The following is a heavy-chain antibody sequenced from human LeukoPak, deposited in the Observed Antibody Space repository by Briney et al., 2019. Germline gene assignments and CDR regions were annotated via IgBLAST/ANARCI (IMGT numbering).Heavy chain of an antibody. CDR3: AKERSGSYTPYYFDY. V-gene: IGHV3-23*01. D-gene: IGHD1-26*01. CDR1: GFSFTNFD. CDR2: ISRDSDTT. J-gene: IGHJ4*02. Sequence: SGGSLRLSCATAGFSFTNFDMNWVRQAPGKGLEWVSGISRDSDTTYYAEVVKGRFTVSRDNSKNTLYLQMNSLRAEDTAVYYCAKERSGSYTPYYFDYWGQGTLVTVSS.